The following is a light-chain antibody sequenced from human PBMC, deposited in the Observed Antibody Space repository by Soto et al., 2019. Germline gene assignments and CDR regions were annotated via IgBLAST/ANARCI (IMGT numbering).Light chain of an antibody. Sequence: DIQMTQSPSSLSASVGARVTITCRASQSISSYLNWYQQKPGKAPKLLIYAASSLQSGVPSRFSGSGSGTDFTLTISSLQPEDFAPYYCQQSYSTPRTFGQGTKLEIK. V-gene: IGKV1-39*01. CDR3: QQSYSTPRT. CDR2: AAS. J-gene: IGKJ2*01. CDR1: QSISSY.